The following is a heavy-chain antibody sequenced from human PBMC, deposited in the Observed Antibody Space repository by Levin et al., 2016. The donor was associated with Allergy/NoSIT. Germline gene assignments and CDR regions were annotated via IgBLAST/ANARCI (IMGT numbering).Heavy chain of an antibody. V-gene: IGHV3-23*01. D-gene: IGHD1-26*01. J-gene: IGHJ4*02. Sequence: GGSLRLSCATSGFTFSNYAMNWVRQAPGKGLEWVSTISGSGDTTVYADSVKGRFTISRDTSKNTLYLQMNSLRAEDTAVYYCAKGFYGTYWFWDYWGQGTLVTVSS. CDR1: GFTFSNYA. CDR3: AKGFYGTYWFWDY. CDR2: ISGSGDTT.